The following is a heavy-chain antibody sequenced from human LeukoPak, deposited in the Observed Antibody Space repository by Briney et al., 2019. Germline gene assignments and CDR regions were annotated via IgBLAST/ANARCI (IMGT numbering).Heavy chain of an antibody. D-gene: IGHD3-3*01. CDR2: IRYDGSNK. J-gene: IGHJ4*02. CDR3: AKDAITIFGVVIRMDY. CDR1: GFTFSSYG. V-gene: IGHV3-30*02. Sequence: PGRSLRPSCAASGFTFSSYGMHWVRQAPGKGLEWVAFIRYDGSNKYYADSVEGRFTISRDNSKNTLYLQMNSLRAEDTAVYYCAKDAITIFGVVIRMDYWGQGTLVTVSS.